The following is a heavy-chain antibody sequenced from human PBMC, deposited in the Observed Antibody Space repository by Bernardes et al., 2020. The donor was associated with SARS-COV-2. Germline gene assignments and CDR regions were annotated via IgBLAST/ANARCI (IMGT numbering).Heavy chain of an antibody. D-gene: IGHD6-19*01. CDR3: ASSRKGGWPRVKAFDI. CDR1: GGSFSGYY. V-gene: IGHV4-34*01. J-gene: IGHJ3*02. CDR2: INHSGST. Sequence: SETLSLTCAVYGGSFSGYYWSWIRQPPGKGLEWIGEINHSGSTNYNPSLKSRVTISVDTSKNQFSLTLSSVTAADTAVYYCASSRKGGWPRVKAFDIWGQGTMVTVSS.